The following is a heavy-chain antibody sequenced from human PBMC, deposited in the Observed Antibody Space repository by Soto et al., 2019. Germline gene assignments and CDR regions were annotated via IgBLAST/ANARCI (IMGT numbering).Heavy chain of an antibody. V-gene: IGHV4-30-2*01. Sequence: QLQLQESGSGLVKPSQTLSLTCAVSCGSISSGGYSWSWIRQPPGKRLEWIGYIYHSGSTYYNPSLKSRVTISVDRSKNQFSLKLSSVTAADTAVYYCARDRKNYGMDVWGQGTTVTVSS. CDR2: IYHSGST. CDR3: ARDRKNYGMDV. CDR1: CGSISSGGYS. J-gene: IGHJ6*02.